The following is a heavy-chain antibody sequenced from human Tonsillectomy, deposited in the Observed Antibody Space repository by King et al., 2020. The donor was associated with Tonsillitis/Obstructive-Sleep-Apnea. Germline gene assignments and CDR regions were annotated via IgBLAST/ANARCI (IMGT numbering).Heavy chain of an antibody. CDR3: ASGYYDFWSGYSYKFDP. J-gene: IGHJ5*02. CDR2: IIPIFGTA. D-gene: IGHD3-3*01. Sequence: VQLVQSGAEVKKPGSSVKVSCKASGGTFSSYAISWVRQAPGQGLEWMGGIIPIFGTANYAQKFQGRVTITADESTSTAYMELSSLGSEDTAVYYCASGYYDFWSGYSYKFDPWGQGTLVTVSS. CDR1: GGTFSSYA. V-gene: IGHV1-69*12.